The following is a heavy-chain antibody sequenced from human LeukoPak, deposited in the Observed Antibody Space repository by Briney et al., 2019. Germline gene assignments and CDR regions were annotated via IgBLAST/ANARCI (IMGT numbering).Heavy chain of an antibody. CDR3: ARDTKNYDTDY. V-gene: IGHV4-38-2*02. D-gene: IGHD3-22*01. Sequence: MTSETLSLTCTVSGYSISSGYYWGWIRQPPGKGLEWIGSIYHSGSTYYNPSLKSRVTISVDTSKNQFSLKLSSVTAADTAVYYCARDTKNYDTDYWGQGTLVTVSS. J-gene: IGHJ4*02. CDR1: GYSISSGYY. CDR2: IYHSGST.